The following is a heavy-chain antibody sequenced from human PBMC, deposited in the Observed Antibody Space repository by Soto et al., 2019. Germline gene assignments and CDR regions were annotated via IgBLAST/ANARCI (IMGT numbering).Heavy chain of an antibody. CDR3: AVHGGFFFVLCYYYYGMVV. CDR1: GYTFTSYG. Sequence: ASVKVSCKASGYTFTSYGISWVRQAPGQGLEWMGWISAYNGNTNYAQKLQGRVTMTTDTSTSTAYMELRSLRSDDTAVYYCAVHGGFFFVLCYYYYGMVVWGQGTLVSV. V-gene: IGHV1-18*01. CDR2: ISAYNGNT. D-gene: IGHD3-3*01. J-gene: IGHJ6*02.